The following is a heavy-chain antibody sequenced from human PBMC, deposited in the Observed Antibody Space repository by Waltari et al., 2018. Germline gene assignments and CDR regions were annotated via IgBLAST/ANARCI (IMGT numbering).Heavy chain of an antibody. CDR3: TRGSMTATWGNNWFDP. Sequence: QVHLQESGPGLVRPSETLSLPCIVSGDSISNGRHYWSWLRQPAGKGLEWIGRIYDGGSTNYNPSLKTRDTISVDTSKNQFSLNLNSLTAADTAIYYCTRGSMTATWGNNWFDPWGQGIQVTVSS. CDR1: GDSISNGRHY. J-gene: IGHJ5*02. D-gene: IGHD3-16*01. CDR2: IYDGGST. V-gene: IGHV4-61*02.